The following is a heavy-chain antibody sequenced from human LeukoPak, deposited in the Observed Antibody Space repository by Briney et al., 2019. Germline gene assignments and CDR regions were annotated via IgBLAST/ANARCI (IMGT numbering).Heavy chain of an antibody. D-gene: IGHD6-19*01. Sequence: GGSLRLSCSASGFTFSSYWMSWVRQAPGKGLEWVANIKRDGSEKYYVDSVKGRFTISRDNAKKSLFLEMNSLRGEDTAIYYCARVDSGRYGDAFDVWGQGTML. CDR3: ARVDSGRYGDAFDV. CDR1: GFTFSSYW. CDR2: IKRDGSEK. J-gene: IGHJ3*01. V-gene: IGHV3-7*04.